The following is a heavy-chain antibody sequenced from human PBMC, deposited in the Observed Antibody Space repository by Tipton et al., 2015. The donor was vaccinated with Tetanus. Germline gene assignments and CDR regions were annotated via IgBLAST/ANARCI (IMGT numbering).Heavy chain of an antibody. CDR1: GDSITNYY. V-gene: IGHV4-59*01. D-gene: IGHD5-12*01. CDR3: ASSAWDGFDSPYAY. Sequence: TLSLTCTVSGDSITNYYWSWVRQSPGRGLEWIGYIHSSGRTNYNPSLKSRVTISLDTPKNQFSLQLSSVTAPDPAVYYCASSAWDGFDSPYAYGGQGTLVTVSS. CDR2: IHSSGRT. J-gene: IGHJ4*02.